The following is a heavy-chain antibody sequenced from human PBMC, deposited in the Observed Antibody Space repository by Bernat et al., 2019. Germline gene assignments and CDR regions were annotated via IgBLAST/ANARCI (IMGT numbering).Heavy chain of an antibody. CDR1: GFIFSDPY. Sequence: EVQLVESGGGLVQPGGSLRLSCAASGFIFSDPYMDWVRQATGKGLEWVSAIGTAGDTYYPGSVKGRFTISRENAKNSLYLQMNSLRAGDTAVYYCARGAYDSSSSGYFDYWGQGTLVTVSS. J-gene: IGHJ4*02. CDR2: IGTAGDT. D-gene: IGHD3-22*01. V-gene: IGHV3-13*04. CDR3: ARGAYDSSSSGYFDY.